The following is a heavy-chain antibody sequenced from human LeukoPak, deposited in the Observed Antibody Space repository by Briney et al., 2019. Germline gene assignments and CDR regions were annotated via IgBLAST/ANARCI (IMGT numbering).Heavy chain of an antibody. J-gene: IGHJ4*02. CDR3: ALSSSWSYYFDY. Sequence: PGGSLRLSCAASGFTFSSYSMNWVRQAPGKGLEWVSSISSSSSYIYYADSVKGRFTISRDNAKNSLYLQMNSLRAEDTAVYYCALSSSWSYYFDYWGQGTLVTVSS. CDR1: GFTFSSYS. V-gene: IGHV3-21*01. CDR2: ISSSSSYI. D-gene: IGHD6-13*01.